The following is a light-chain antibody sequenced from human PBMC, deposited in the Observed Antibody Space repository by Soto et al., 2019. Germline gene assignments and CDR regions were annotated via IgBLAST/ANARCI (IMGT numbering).Light chain of an antibody. Sequence: EIVLTQSPGTLSLSPGERATLSCRASQSVSNSYLAWYQQKLGQAPRLLIYGASTRAPGIPDRFSASGSGTDFTLTISRLEPEDFALYYWQQYGSSTRTFGQGTKVEIK. J-gene: IGKJ1*01. V-gene: IGKV3-20*01. CDR2: GAS. CDR1: QSVSNSY. CDR3: QQYGSSTRT.